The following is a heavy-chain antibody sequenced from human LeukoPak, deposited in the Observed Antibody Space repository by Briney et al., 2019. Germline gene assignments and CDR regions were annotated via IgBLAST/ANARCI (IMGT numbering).Heavy chain of an antibody. Sequence: PGGSLRLSCAASGFIFSNYYMNWVRQAPGKGLEWVAHIKQDGSEKNYVDSVKGRFTISRDNAKNSLYLQMNSRRAEDTAVYYCARERWSLYSNDYYYYGLDVWGQGTTVTVSS. D-gene: IGHD3-3*01. CDR3: ARERWSLYSNDYYYYGLDV. V-gene: IGHV3-7*01. J-gene: IGHJ6*02. CDR2: IKQDGSEK. CDR1: GFIFSNYY.